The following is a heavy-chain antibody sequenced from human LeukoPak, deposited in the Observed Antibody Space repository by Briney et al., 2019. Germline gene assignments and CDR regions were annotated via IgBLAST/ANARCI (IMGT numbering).Heavy chain of an antibody. CDR3: ARDSLLWFGELEGYFDY. V-gene: IGHV1-18*01. J-gene: IGHJ4*02. D-gene: IGHD3-10*01. Sequence: ASVKVSCKASGYTFTSYGISWVRQAPGQGLEWMGWISAYNGNTNYAQKLQGRVTMTTDTSTSTAYMELRSLRSDDTAVYYCARDSLLWFGELEGYFDYWGQGTLVTVSS. CDR1: GYTFTSYG. CDR2: ISAYNGNT.